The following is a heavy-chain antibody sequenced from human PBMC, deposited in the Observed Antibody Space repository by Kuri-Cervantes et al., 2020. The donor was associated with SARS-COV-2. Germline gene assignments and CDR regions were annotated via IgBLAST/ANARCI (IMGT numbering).Heavy chain of an antibody. CDR1: GGSFSGYY. D-gene: IGHD6-19*01. V-gene: IGHV4-34*01. Sequence: GSLRLSCAVYGGSFSGYYWSWIRQPPGKGLEWIGEINHSGSTNYNPSLKSRVTISVDTSKNQFSLKLSSVTAADTAVYYCARGVGAAVAGTGGFDPWGQGTLVTVSS. CDR3: ARGVGAAVAGTGGFDP. J-gene: IGHJ5*02. CDR2: INHSGST.